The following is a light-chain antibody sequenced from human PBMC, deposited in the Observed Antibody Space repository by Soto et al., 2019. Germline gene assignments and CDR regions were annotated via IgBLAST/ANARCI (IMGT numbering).Light chain of an antibody. CDR2: GAS. Sequence: EIVMTQSPATLSVSPGERATLSCRASQSVSTSLAWYQQNPGQAPRLLISGASTRATGVPARFSGSGSETEFTLTISSLQSEDFAVYYCQQYNNWWTFGQGTKVEIK. CDR3: QQYNNWWT. V-gene: IGKV3-15*01. J-gene: IGKJ1*01. CDR1: QSVSTS.